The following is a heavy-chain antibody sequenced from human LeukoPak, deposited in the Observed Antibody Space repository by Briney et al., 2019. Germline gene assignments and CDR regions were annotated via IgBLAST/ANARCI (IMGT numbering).Heavy chain of an antibody. CDR3: ARARTPGIAVAGDLVDY. V-gene: IGHV3-21*01. CDR1: GFTFSSYS. Sequence: GGSLRLSCAASGFTFSSYSMNWVRQAPGKGLEWVSSISSSSSYIYYADSVKGRFTISRDNAKNSLYLQMNSLRAEDTAVYYCARARTPGIAVAGDLVDYWGQGTLVTVSS. CDR2: ISSSSSYI. D-gene: IGHD6-19*01. J-gene: IGHJ4*02.